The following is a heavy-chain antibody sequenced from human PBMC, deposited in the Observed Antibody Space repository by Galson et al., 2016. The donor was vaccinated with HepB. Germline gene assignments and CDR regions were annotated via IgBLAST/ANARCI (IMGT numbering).Heavy chain of an antibody. CDR1: GFTFSSYA. V-gene: IGHV3-30*18. CDR2: ISYDGSPK. CDR3: AKNDILAGYSAFDY. Sequence: SLRLSCAASGFTFSSYAMHWVRQAPGKGLEWVAVISYDGSPKYSAASVKGRFTISRDNSKNTLSLQMNSLRAEDTAVYYFAKNDILAGYSAFDYWGQGTLVTVSS. J-gene: IGHJ4*02. D-gene: IGHD3-9*01.